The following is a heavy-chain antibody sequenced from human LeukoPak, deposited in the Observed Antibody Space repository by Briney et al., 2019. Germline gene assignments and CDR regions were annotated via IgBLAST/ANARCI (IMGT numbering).Heavy chain of an antibody. CDR3: FVGGGY. Sequence: PAGTLRLSCAASEFTLSGSDVHWVRQTSGKGLEWVGHIRSTAHNYATAYAASVKGKFIISRDDAKNTAYLQMNSLNAEVTAVDYCFVGGGYWGQGTLVTVSS. V-gene: IGHV3-73*01. CDR1: EFTLSGSD. D-gene: IGHD2-15*01. CDR2: IRSTAHNYAT. J-gene: IGHJ4*02.